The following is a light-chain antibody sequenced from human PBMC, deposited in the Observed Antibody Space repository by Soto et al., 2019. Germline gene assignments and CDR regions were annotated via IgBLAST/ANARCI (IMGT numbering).Light chain of an antibody. CDR1: QTIDIC. V-gene: IGKV1-5*01. CDR2: DAS. CDR3: QKYNSYSWT. Sequence: GDRVTITCRASQTIDICVAWYQQKPGKAPKLLIYDASNLQSGVPSRFSGSGSGTEFTLTISSLQPDDFATYYCQKYNSYSWTFGQGTKVDIK. J-gene: IGKJ1*01.